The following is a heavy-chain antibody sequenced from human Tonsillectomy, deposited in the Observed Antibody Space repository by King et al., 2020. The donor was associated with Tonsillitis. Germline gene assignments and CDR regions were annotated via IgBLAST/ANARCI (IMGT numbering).Heavy chain of an antibody. CDR2: MNSDGSST. V-gene: IGHV3-74*01. CDR1: GFTFSNYW. Sequence: VQLVESGGGLVQPGGSLRLSCAASGFTFSNYWMQWVRHAPGKGLVWVSRMNSDGSSTLYADSVKGRFTISRDNAKNTLYLQMNTLRADDTAVYYCARSQGGYFDYWGQGILVTVSS. J-gene: IGHJ4*02. D-gene: IGHD3-22*01. CDR3: ARSQGGYFDY.